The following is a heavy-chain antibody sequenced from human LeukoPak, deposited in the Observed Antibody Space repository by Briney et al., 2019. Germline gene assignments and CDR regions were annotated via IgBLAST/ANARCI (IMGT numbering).Heavy chain of an antibody. D-gene: IGHD6-13*01. CDR1: GGSISSYY. J-gene: IGHJ6*02. V-gene: IGHV4-59*01. CDR3: AREMGWSSSWYGNYGMDV. CDR2: IYYSGST. Sequence: PSETLSLTCTVSGGSISSYYWSWIRQPPGKGLEWIGYIYYSGSTNYNPSLKSRVTISVDTSKNQFSLKLSSVTAADTAVYYCAREMGWSSSWYGNYGMDVWGQGTTVTVSS.